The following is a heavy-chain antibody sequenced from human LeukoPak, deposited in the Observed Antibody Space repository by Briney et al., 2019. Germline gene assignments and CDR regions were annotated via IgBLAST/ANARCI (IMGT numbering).Heavy chain of an antibody. V-gene: IGHV3-53*01. CDR3: ARTPYGAHFDY. Sequence: PGGSLRLSCAASGFTVSSNYMSWVRQAPGKGLEWVSVIYSGGSTYYADSVKGRFTISRDNSKNTLYLQMNSLRAEDTAVYCCARTPYGAHFDYWGQGTLVTVSS. CDR2: IYSGGST. D-gene: IGHD4-17*01. J-gene: IGHJ4*02. CDR1: GFTVSSNY.